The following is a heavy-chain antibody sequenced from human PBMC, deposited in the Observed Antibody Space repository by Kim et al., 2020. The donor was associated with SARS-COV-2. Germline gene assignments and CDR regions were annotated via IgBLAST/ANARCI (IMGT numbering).Heavy chain of an antibody. CDR3: ARGGRWYDFLTGYNGNFDY. CDR2: IYYSGST. Sequence: SETLSLTCTVSGGSVSSGSYYWSWIRQPPGKGLEWIGYIYYSGSTNYNPSLKSRVTISVDTSKNQFSLKLSSVTAADTAVYYCARGGRWYDFLTGYNGNFDYWGQGTLVTVSS. J-gene: IGHJ4*02. D-gene: IGHD3-9*01. V-gene: IGHV4-61*01. CDR1: GGSVSSGSYY.